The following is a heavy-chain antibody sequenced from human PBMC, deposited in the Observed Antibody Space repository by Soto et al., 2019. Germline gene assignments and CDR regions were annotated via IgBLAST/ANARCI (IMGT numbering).Heavy chain of an antibody. J-gene: IGHJ6*03. V-gene: IGHV3-48*01. D-gene: IGHD3-10*01. CDR3: AREAETYYYGSGSYPPNMDV. Sequence: EVQLVESGGGLVQPGGSLRLSCAASGFTFSSYSMNWVRQAPGKGLEWVSYISSSSSTIYYADSVKGRFTISRDNAKNSLYRQMNSLRAEDTAVYYCAREAETYYYGSGSYPPNMDVWGKGTTVTVSS. CDR1: GFTFSSYS. CDR2: ISSSSSTI.